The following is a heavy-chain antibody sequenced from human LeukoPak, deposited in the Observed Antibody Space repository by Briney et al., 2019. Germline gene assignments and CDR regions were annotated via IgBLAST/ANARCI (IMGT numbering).Heavy chain of an antibody. D-gene: IGHD3-22*01. V-gene: IGHV3-23*01. CDR3: AKNSVRSGYYYGY. CDR2: ISSSGGST. CDR1: GFTFSTYA. J-gene: IGHJ4*02. Sequence: GGSLRLSCAASGFTFSTYAMSWVRQAPGKGLEWVTSISSSGGSTYYADSVKGRFTISRDNSKDTLYLQMNSLRAEDTAVYYCAKNSVRSGYYYGYWGQGTLVTVSS.